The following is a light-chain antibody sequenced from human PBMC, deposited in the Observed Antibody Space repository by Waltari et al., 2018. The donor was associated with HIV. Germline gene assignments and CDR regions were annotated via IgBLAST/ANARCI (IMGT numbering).Light chain of an antibody. CDR2: GNI. CDR3: QSYDSSLSGWV. CDR1: SPNIGANYD. V-gene: IGLV1-40*01. J-gene: IGLJ3*02. Sequence: QSVLTQPPSVSGAPGQRVTISCTGSSPNIGANYDVQWYQHLPGTAPKLLIYGNIYRPSGVPDRFSASKSVTSASLAITGLQADDEADYYCQSYDSSLSGWVFGGGTKLTV.